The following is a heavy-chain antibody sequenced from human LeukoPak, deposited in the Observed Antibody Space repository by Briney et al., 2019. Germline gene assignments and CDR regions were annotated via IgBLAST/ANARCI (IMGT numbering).Heavy chain of an antibody. V-gene: IGHV3-30*18. D-gene: IGHD3-10*01. J-gene: IGHJ4*02. Sequence: GRSLRLSCAASGLTLSSCGMHWVRQAPGKGLEWVAVITYDGDTTYFEDSVKGRFTISGDTSKITLFLQMNSLGAEDTAVYYCVKEQGSGSYRTADYWGQGTLVTVSS. CDR1: GLTLSSCG. CDR2: ITYDGDTT. CDR3: VKEQGSGSYRTADY.